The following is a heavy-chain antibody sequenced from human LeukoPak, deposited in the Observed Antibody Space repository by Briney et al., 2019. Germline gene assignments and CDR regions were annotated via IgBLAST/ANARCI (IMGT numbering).Heavy chain of an antibody. J-gene: IGHJ4*02. V-gene: IGHV1-8*01. Sequence: VASVKVSFKASGYTFTTYDINWVRQAAGQGLEWMGWMNPMSGNTAYAQKFQGRVTMTRNTSIDTAYLEMSSLRSEDTAMYYCARVFGGHEIGFWGQGTQVTVSS. CDR3: ARVFGGHEIGF. D-gene: IGHD5-12*01. CDR2: MNPMSGNT. CDR1: GYTFTTYD.